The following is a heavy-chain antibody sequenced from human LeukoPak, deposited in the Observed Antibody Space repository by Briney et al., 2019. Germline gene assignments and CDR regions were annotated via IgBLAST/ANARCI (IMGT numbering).Heavy chain of an antibody. CDR2: IYATGST. CDR3: ATAYSGSYYFADY. CDR1: GGSISSLPYY. D-gene: IGHD1-26*01. V-gene: IGHV4-61*09. J-gene: IGHJ4*02. Sequence: PSQTLSLTCTVSGGSISSLPYYWSWIRQPPGKGLEWIGQIYATGSTNYNTSLKSRVTISLDTSRNQFSLNLSYVTAADTAVYYCATAYSGSYYFADYWGQGILVTVSS.